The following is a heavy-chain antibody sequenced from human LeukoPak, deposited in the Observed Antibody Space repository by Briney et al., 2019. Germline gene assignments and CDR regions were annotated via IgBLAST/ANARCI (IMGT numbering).Heavy chain of an antibody. V-gene: IGHV1-69*13. CDR3: AIGRDGYFGLFDY. CDR1: GYTFTSYA. J-gene: IGHJ4*02. Sequence: ASVKVSCKASGYTFTSYAISWVRQAPGQGLEWMGGIIPIFGTANYAQKFQGRVTITADESTSTAYMELSSLRSEDTAVYYCAIGRDGYFGLFDYWGQGTLVTVSS. CDR2: IIPIFGTA. D-gene: IGHD5-24*01.